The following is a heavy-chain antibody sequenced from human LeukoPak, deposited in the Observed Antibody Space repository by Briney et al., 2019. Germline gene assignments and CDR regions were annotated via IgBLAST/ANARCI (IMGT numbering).Heavy chain of an antibody. CDR1: GFTFSTLV. V-gene: IGHV3-30*18. CDR3: AKDKGIYYYGMDV. D-gene: IGHD6-13*01. J-gene: IGHJ6*02. Sequence: PGWSLRLSCAASGFTFSTLVMHWVRQTPGKGLEWVAVTPYDGSNKYYADSVKGRFTISRDNSKNTLYLQMNSLRAEDTAVYFCAKDKGIYYYGMDVWGQGTTVTVSS. CDR2: TPYDGSNK.